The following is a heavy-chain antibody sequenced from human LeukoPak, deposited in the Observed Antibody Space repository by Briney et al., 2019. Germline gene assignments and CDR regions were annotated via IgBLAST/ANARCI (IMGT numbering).Heavy chain of an antibody. J-gene: IGHJ4*02. D-gene: IGHD2-15*01. CDR3: ATKGKGYCSGGSCYSGDH. CDR2: ISGSGGST. Sequence: GGSLRLSCAASGFTFSSYAMSWVRQAPGKGLEWVSAISGSGGSTYYADSVKGRFTISRDSSKNTLYLQMNSLRAEDTAVYYCATKGKGYCSGGSCYSGDHWGQGTLVTVSS. V-gene: IGHV3-23*01. CDR1: GFTFSSYA.